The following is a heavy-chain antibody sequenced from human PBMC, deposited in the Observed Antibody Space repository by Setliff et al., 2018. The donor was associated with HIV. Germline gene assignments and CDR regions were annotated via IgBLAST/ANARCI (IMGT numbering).Heavy chain of an antibody. V-gene: IGHV4-61*02. J-gene: IGHJ1*01. Sequence: SETLSLTCTVSGASLNSGSYFWSWVRQPAGKGLEWIGRIYTSGDTNYNPSLKSRVTISMDTSKKQFSLKLRSVTAADTAVYYCAREAEQDYDVVTETLVEGAYIQFWGQGSQVTVPQ. CDR1: GASLNSGSYF. CDR2: IYTSGDT. D-gene: IGHD3-9*01. CDR3: AREAEQDYDVVTETLVEGAYIQF.